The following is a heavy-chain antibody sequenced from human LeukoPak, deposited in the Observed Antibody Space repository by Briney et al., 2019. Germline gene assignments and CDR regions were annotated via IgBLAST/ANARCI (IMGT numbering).Heavy chain of an antibody. V-gene: IGHV3-30*03. D-gene: IGHD5-18*01. J-gene: IGHJ4*02. CDR2: ISYDGSNK. CDR1: GFTFSSYW. Sequence: GGSLRLSCAASGFTFSSYWMSWVRQAPGKGLEWVAVISYDGSNKYYADCVKGRFTISRDNSKNTLYLQMNSLRAEDTAVYYCARDPAKRGYRPVDYWGQGTLVTVSS. CDR3: ARDPAKRGYRPVDY.